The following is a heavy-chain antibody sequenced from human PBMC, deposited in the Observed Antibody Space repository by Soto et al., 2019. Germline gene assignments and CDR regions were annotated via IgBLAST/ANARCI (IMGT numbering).Heavy chain of an antibody. CDR3: ARDAGLYCSSTSCYVDPRMVTGSSCFDY. CDR1: GFTFSSYG. D-gene: IGHD2-2*01. CDR2: IWYDGSNK. Sequence: GGSLRLSCAASGFTFSSYGMHWVRQAPGKGLEWVAVIWYDGSNKYYADSVKGRFTISRDNSKNTLYLQMNSLRAEDTAVYYCARDAGLYCSSTSCYVDPRMVTGSSCFDYWGQGTLVTVSS. V-gene: IGHV3-33*01. J-gene: IGHJ4*02.